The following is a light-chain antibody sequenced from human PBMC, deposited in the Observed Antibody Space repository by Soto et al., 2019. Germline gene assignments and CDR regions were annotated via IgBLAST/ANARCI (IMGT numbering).Light chain of an antibody. CDR2: DVS. V-gene: IGLV2-14*01. CDR3: SSYTSSSTHVV. J-gene: IGLJ2*01. Sequence: QSALAQPASVSGSPGQSITISCTGTSSDVGGYNYVSWYQQHPGKAPKLMTYDVSNQPSGVSNRFSGSKSGNTASLTISGLQAEDEADYYCSSYTSSSTHVVFGGGTKVTVL. CDR1: SSDVGGYNY.